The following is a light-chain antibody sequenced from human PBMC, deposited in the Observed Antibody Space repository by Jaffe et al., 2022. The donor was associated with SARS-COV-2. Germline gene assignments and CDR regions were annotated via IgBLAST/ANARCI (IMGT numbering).Light chain of an antibody. CDR1: NGDIGNSNL. CDR3: CSYATGSTLV. Sequence: QSALTQPASVSGSPGQSLTISCTGTNGDIGNSNLVSWYQQHSNKAPKLLIYEDDKRPSAISNRFSGSKSGNTASLTISGLQADDEADYYCCSYATGSTLVFGGGTSLTVL. V-gene: IGLV2-23*01. CDR2: EDD. J-gene: IGLJ3*02.